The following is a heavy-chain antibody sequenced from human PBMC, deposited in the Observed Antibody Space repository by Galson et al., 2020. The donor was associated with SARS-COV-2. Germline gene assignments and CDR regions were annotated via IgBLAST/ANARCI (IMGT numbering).Heavy chain of an antibody. CDR1: GDTFSSYA. CDR3: ARSGYSYGYYHYYYDMDV. Sequence: SVKVSCKASGDTFSSYAINWVRQAPGQGLEWMGGIIPIFGTANYAQKFQGRVTITADKSTSTAYMALSSLRSEDTAVYYCARSGYSYGYYHYYYDMDVWGQGTTVTVS. V-gene: IGHV1-69*06. CDR2: IIPIFGTA. J-gene: IGHJ6*02. D-gene: IGHD5-18*01.